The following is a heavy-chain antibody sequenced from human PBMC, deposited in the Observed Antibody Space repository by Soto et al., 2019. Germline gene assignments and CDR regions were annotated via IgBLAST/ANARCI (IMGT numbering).Heavy chain of an antibody. CDR1: GFTFSNYW. V-gene: IGHV3-7*01. Sequence: EVQLVESGGGLVQPGGSLRLSCAASGFTFSNYWMTWVRQAPGKGLEWVANIKEDGSDKNYVESVKGRFTISRDNVKNSLYLQMNNLRAEDTAVYYCATQKTLLDYWGQGTLVTVSS. J-gene: IGHJ4*02. CDR3: ATQKTLLDY. D-gene: IGHD2-15*01. CDR2: IKEDGSDK.